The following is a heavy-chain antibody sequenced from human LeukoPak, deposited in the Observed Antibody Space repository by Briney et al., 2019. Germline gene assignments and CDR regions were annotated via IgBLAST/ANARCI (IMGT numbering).Heavy chain of an antibody. CDR2: IIPILGIA. CDR1: GGTFSSYA. CDR3: ASYWYSSSWYYFDY. Sequence: GASVKVSCKASGGTFSSYAISWVRQAPGQGLEWMGRIIPILGIANYAQKFQGRVTITADKSTSTAYMELSSLRSKDTAVYYCASYWYSSSWYYFDYWGQGTLVTVSS. D-gene: IGHD6-13*01. V-gene: IGHV1-69*04. J-gene: IGHJ4*02.